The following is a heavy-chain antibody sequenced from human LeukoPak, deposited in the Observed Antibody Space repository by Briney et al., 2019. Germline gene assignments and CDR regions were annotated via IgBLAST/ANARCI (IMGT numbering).Heavy chain of an antibody. CDR3: ARVYTAAAGIGYFDY. CDR2: ISSSSSYI. V-gene: IGHV3-21*01. J-gene: IGHJ4*02. D-gene: IGHD6-13*01. CDR1: GFTFSSYS. Sequence: GGSLRLSCAASGFTFSSYSMNWVRQAPGKGLEWVSCISSSSSYIYYADSVKGRFTISRDNAKNSLYLQMNSLRAEDTAVYYCARVYTAAAGIGYFDYWGQGTLVTVSS.